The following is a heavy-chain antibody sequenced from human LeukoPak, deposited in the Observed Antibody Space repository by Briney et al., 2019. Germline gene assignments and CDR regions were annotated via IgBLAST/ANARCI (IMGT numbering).Heavy chain of an antibody. D-gene: IGHD3-10*01. Sequence: PGGSLRLSCAASGFTFSSYSMNWVRQAPGKGLEWASSISSSSSYIYYADSVKGRFTISRDNAKNSLYLQMNSLRAEDTAVYYCARVRGGGFDPWGQGTLVTVSS. V-gene: IGHV3-21*01. J-gene: IGHJ5*02. CDR1: GFTFSSYS. CDR3: ARVRGGGFDP. CDR2: ISSSSSYI.